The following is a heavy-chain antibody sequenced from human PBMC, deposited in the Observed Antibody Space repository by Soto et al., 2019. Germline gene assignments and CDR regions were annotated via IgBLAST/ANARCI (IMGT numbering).Heavy chain of an antibody. D-gene: IGHD6-13*01. CDR2: ISYDGSNK. CDR1: GFTFSSYA. V-gene: IGHV3-30-3*01. J-gene: IGHJ4*02. Sequence: QVQLVESGGGVVQPGRSLRLSCAASGFTFSSYAMHWVRQAPGKGLEWVAVISYDGSNKYYADSVKGRFTISRDNSKNTLYLQMSSLRAEDTAVYYCASESSSWYYFDYWGQGTLVTVSA. CDR3: ASESSSWYYFDY.